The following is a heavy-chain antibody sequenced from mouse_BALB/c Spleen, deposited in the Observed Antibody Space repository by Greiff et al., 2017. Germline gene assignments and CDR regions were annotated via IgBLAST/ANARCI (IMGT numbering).Heavy chain of an antibody. J-gene: IGHJ2*01. CDR2: IWGDGST. CDR1: GFSLTGYG. D-gene: IGHD1-1*01. CDR3: ARESSTTVLDY. Sequence: QVQLKESGPGLVAPSQSLSITCTVSGFSLTGYGVNWVRQPPGKGLEWLGMIWGDGSTDYYSALKSRLSISKDNTKSQVFLKMNSLQTDDTARYYCARESSTTVLDYWGQGNTLTVSS. V-gene: IGHV2-6-7*01.